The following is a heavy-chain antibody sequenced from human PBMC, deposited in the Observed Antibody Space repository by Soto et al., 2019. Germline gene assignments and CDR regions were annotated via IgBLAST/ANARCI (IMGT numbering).Heavy chain of an antibody. D-gene: IGHD3-3*01. J-gene: IGHJ6*03. V-gene: IGHV4-34*01. CDR1: GGSFSGYY. Sequence: SETLSLTCAVYGGSFSGYYWSWIRQPPGKGLEWIGEINRSGSTNYNPSLKSRVTISVDTSKNQFSLKLSSVTAADTAVYYCAREPLRFLEWTPRSYYMDVCGKGTTVTVSS. CDR3: AREPLRFLEWTPRSYYMDV. CDR2: INRSGST.